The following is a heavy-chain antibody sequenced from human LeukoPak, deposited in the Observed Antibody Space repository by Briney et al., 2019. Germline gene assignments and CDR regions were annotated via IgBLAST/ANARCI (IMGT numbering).Heavy chain of an antibody. CDR2: IIPILGIG. J-gene: IGHJ4*02. CDR3: ARDLGAHGSGSYYNYYYFDY. D-gene: IGHD3-10*01. Sequence: ASVKLSCNASGGTFSSYAVSWVRQAPGQGLEWRGGIIPILGIGNYAQKFQVRGTITADKDTSTNYLELGKRRAGDTATYFCARDLGAHGSGSYYNYYYFDYWGQGTLVTVSS. V-gene: IGHV1-69*04. CDR1: GGTFSSYA.